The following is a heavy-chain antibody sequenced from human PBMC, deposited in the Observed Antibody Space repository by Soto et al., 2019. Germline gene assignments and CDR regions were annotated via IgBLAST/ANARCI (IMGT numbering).Heavy chain of an antibody. Sequence: HPGGSLRLSCAASGFTFDDYAMHWVRQAPGKGLERVSGISWNSGSIGYADSVKGRFTISRDNAKNSLYLQMNSLRAEDTALYYCAKCGHSLLEMANNWYYYYGMDVWGQGTTVTVSS. J-gene: IGHJ6*02. CDR1: GFTFDDYA. CDR2: ISWNSGSI. V-gene: IGHV3-9*01. D-gene: IGHD5-12*01. CDR3: AKCGHSLLEMANNWYYYYGMDV.